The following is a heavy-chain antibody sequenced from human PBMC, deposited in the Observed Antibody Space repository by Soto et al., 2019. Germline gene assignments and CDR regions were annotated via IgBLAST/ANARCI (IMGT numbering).Heavy chain of an antibody. CDR1: GFTFSSYG. D-gene: IGHD2-2*02. CDR2: ISYDGSNK. CDR3: ASSFVVVPAAISVFGYYFDY. V-gene: IGHV3-30*03. J-gene: IGHJ4*02. Sequence: GGSLRLSCAASGFTFSSYGMHWVRQAPGKGLEWVAVISYDGSNKYYADSVKGRFTISRDNSKNTLYLQMNSLRAEDTAVYYCASSFVVVPAAISVFGYYFDYWGQGTLVTVSS.